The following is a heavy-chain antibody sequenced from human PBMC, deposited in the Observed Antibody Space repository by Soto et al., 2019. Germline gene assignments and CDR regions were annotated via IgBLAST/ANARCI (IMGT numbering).Heavy chain of an antibody. CDR3: SRMFGAYGYFDY. D-gene: IGHD3-16*01. J-gene: IGHJ4*02. Sequence: SETLSLTCTVSGDSISAYYWTWVRQPPGKGLEWLGYISYTAGTKYNPSLRNRLTLSLDTSENQFSLKLTSVTAADTAVYYFSRMFGAYGYFDYWGQGSLVTGSS. V-gene: IGHV4-59*01. CDR1: GDSISAYY. CDR2: ISYTAGT.